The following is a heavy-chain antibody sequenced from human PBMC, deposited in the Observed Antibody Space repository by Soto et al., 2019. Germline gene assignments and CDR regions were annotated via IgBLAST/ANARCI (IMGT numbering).Heavy chain of an antibody. D-gene: IGHD3-22*01. CDR3: ARGGVDYYDSSGYYFSPYYFDY. Sequence: SETLSLTCAVSGGSISSGGYSWSWIRQPPGKGLERIGYIYHSGSTYYNPSLKSRVTISVDRSKNQFSLELSSVTAADTAVYYCARGGVDYYDSSGYYFSPYYFDYWGQGTLVTVSS. J-gene: IGHJ4*02. CDR2: IYHSGST. V-gene: IGHV4-30-2*01. CDR1: GGSISSGGYS.